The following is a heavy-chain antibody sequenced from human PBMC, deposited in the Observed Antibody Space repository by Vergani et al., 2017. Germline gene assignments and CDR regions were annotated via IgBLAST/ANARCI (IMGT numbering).Heavy chain of an antibody. Sequence: QVQLQESGPGLVKPSQTLSLTCTVSGGSINSHNYYWSWIRQPAGKGLEWIGRIYRTGRTHFNPSLKSRVTISVDTSNNHFSLRLNSLTAADTAVYYCARRSGIVYDIFSGTQYFFDFWGQGTTVTISS. CDR1: GGSINSHNYY. CDR2: IYRTGRT. D-gene: IGHD3-9*01. J-gene: IGHJ4*02. V-gene: IGHV4-61*02. CDR3: ARRSGIVYDIFSGTQYFFDF.